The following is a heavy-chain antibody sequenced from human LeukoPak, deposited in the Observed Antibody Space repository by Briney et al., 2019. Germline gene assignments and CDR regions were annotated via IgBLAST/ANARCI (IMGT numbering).Heavy chain of an antibody. J-gene: IGHJ4*02. D-gene: IGHD2-21*01. CDR2: ISPGDSDT. CDR1: GYSFTTYW. Sequence: GEAVKISCKGSGYSFTTYWMAWVRHMPRKGLEWMGMISPGDSDTSCSPSLQGQVTISADKSITTAYLQWSSLKASDTSMYYCARQGIEVEFDSWGQGTLVTVSS. CDR3: ARQGIEVEFDS. V-gene: IGHV5-51*01.